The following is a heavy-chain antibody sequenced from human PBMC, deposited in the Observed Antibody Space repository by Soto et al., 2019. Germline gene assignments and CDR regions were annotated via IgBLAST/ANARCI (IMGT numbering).Heavy chain of an antibody. V-gene: IGHV4-4*02. D-gene: IGHD3-16*01. Sequence: PSETLSLTCVVSDKSISKDIWWNWVRQPPGQGLEWIGEVHHTKGALYNPALRSRVTVSADLFNSKIFLEVHSLGAADTAVYYCVKCGGNRDIRLSDNWFDAWGQGTLVTVSS. J-gene: IGHJ5*02. CDR2: VHHTKGA. CDR1: DKSISKDIW. CDR3: VKCGGNRDIRLSDNWFDA.